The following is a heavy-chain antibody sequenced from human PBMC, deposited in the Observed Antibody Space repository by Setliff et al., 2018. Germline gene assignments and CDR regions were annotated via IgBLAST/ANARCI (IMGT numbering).Heavy chain of an antibody. CDR2: IYHSGST. Sequence: TLSLTCTVSGGSISRSSYYWGWIRQPPGKGLEWIGSIYHSGSTNYNPSLKSRVTISVDTSKNQFSLKLSSVTAADTAVYYCARDVRYYYGSGSYYNDWFDPWGQGALVTVSS. V-gene: IGHV4-39*07. CDR3: ARDVRYYYGSGSYYNDWFDP. D-gene: IGHD3-10*01. CDR1: GGSISRSSYY. J-gene: IGHJ5*02.